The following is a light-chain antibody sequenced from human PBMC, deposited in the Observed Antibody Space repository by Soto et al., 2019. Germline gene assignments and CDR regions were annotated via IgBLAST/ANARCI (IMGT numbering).Light chain of an antibody. Sequence: QSVLTQPPSVSAAPGQKVTISCSGSSSNIGSNYVSWYQQLPGTAPKLLIFQNNKRRSGIPDRFSGSKSGTSATLGITGLQTGDEADYYCGTWDYSLSAEVFGGGTKVT. CDR1: SSNIGSNY. CDR3: GTWDYSLSAEV. CDR2: QNN. V-gene: IGLV1-51*02. J-gene: IGLJ2*01.